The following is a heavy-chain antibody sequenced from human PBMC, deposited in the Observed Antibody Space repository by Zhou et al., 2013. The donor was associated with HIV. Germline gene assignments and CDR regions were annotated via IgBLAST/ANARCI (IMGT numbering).Heavy chain of an antibody. CDR1: GGSISSHY. Sequence: QVQLQESGPGLVKPSETLSLTCTVSGGSISSHYWSWIRQPPGKGLEYIGYIHYSGSTNYNPSLKSRVTISVDTSKNQFSLKLSSVTAADTAVYYCARWRMDCSSTSCLLGPFDIVGPRDKWSPSLQ. CDR3: ARWRMDCSSTSCLLGPFDI. D-gene: IGHD2-2*01. V-gene: IGHV4-59*11. J-gene: IGHJ3*02. CDR2: IHYSGST.